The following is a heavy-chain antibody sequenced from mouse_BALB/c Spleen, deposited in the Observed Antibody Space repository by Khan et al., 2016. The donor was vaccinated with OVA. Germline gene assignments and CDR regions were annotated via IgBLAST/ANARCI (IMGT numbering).Heavy chain of an antibody. D-gene: IGHD2-2*01. Sequence: VQLQQSGPELMKPGTSVNISCKASGYSFTSYYIHWVKQSHGKSLEWIGYIDPFSGDSTYNQKFKGKATMTVDKSSSTAYIHLSSQKSEDSAVYYCARHGYVAWFVYWGQGTLVTVSA. CDR1: GYSFTSYY. J-gene: IGHJ3*01. V-gene: IGHV1-31*01. CDR2: IDPFSGDS. CDR3: ARHGYVAWFVY.